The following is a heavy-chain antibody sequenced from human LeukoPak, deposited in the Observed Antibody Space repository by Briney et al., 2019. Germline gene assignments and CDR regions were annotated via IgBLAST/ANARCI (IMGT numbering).Heavy chain of an antibody. J-gene: IGHJ4*02. D-gene: IGHD1-26*01. V-gene: IGHV3-72*01. CDR3: TRLVGAND. CDR1: GFTFSDHA. CDR2: IRNKANSYTT. Sequence: GGSLRLSCAASGFTFSDHAMDWVRQAPGKGLEWVGRIRNKANSYTTEYAASVQGRFTVSRDDSKNSLYLQMNSMKTEDTAVYYCTRLVGANDWGQGALVTVSS.